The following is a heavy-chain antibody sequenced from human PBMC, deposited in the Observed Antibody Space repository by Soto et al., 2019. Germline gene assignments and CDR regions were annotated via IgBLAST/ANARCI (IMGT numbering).Heavy chain of an antibody. V-gene: IGHV2-5*01. CDR1: GFSLSTRALG. CDR2: IYWNDDK. J-gene: IGHJ3*02. CDR3: AHRHELGSFDI. Sequence: GSVPTLVNPTRTLTLTCTFSGFSLSTRALGVGWIRQPPGKALEWLALIYWNDDKRYSPSLKNRLTITKDTSKNHVVLTMTNMDPVDTATYYCAHRHELGSFDIWGQGTKVTVSS. D-gene: IGHD1-26*01.